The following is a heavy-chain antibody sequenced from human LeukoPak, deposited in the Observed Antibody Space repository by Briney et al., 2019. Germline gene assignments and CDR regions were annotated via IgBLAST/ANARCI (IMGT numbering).Heavy chain of an antibody. CDR1: GFTFNKYW. CDR2: ITGDGSDI. V-gene: IGHV3-74*01. D-gene: IGHD4-17*01. J-gene: IGHJ5*02. Sequence: GGSLRLSCEASGFTFNKYWMHWVRQAPGKGLVWVSRITGDGSDIAYADSVKGRFTVSRDDAKNILFLQMTSLRVEDTAIYYCARDAYTTTSNWLDPWGQGTLVTVSS. CDR3: ARDAYTTTSNWLDP.